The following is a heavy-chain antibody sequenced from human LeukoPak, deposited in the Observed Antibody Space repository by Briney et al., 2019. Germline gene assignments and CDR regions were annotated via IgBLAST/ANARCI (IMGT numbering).Heavy chain of an antibody. CDR1: GGTFSSYA. CDR2: IIPILGIA. Sequence: SVKVSCKASGGTFSSYAISWVRQAPGQGLEWMGRIIPILGIANYAQKFQGRVTVTADKSTSTAYMELSSLRSEDTAVYYCASVLSGIAVAGSFDPWGQGTLVTVSS. V-gene: IGHV1-69*04. J-gene: IGHJ5*02. D-gene: IGHD6-19*01. CDR3: ASVLSGIAVAGSFDP.